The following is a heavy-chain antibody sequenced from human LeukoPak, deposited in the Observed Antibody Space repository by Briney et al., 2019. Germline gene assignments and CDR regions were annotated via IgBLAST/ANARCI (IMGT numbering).Heavy chain of an antibody. J-gene: IGHJ6*02. D-gene: IGHD2-2*01. CDR3: ASTLGYCSSTSCCLGVYYYYGMDV. CDR1: GYTFTSYA. Sequence: ASVKVSCKASGYTFTSYAMHWVRQAPGQRLEWMGWINAGNGNTKYSQKFQGRVTITRDTSASTAYMELSSLRSEDTAVYYCASTLGYCSSTSCCLGVYYYYGMDVWGQGTTVTVSS. V-gene: IGHV1-3*01. CDR2: INAGNGNT.